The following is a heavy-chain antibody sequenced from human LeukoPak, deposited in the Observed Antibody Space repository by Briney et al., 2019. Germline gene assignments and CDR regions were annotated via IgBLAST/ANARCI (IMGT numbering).Heavy chain of an antibody. V-gene: IGHV3-48*04. CDR1: GFTFRDYS. Sequence: GGSLNLSCAASGFTFRDYSMNWVRQAPGKGLEWISYVGISSGNTKYADSVKGRFTISGDSAKNSVFLQMNSLRVEDTAVYYCARDHRYAFDNWGQGTLVTVSS. D-gene: IGHD5-12*01. CDR3: ARDHRYAFDN. CDR2: VGISSGNT. J-gene: IGHJ4*02.